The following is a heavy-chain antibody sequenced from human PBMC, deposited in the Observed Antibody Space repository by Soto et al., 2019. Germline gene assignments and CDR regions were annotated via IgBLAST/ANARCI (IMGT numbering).Heavy chain of an antibody. V-gene: IGHV4-31*03. CDR1: GGSISRGGYY. J-gene: IGHJ3*02. Sequence: SETLSLTCTVSGGSISRGGYYWSWIRQHPGKGLEWIGYIYYSGSTYYNPSLKSRVTISVDTSKNQFSLKLSSVTAADTAVYYCARDYGYSYGLNAFDIWGQGTMVTVS. CDR3: ARDYGYSYGLNAFDI. CDR2: IYYSGST. D-gene: IGHD5-18*01.